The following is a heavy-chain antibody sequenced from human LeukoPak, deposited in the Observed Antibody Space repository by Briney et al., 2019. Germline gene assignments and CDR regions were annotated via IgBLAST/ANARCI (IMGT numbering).Heavy chain of an antibody. D-gene: IGHD4-17*01. J-gene: IGHJ4*02. Sequence: PSETLSRTCSVSGYSISSGYYWGWVRRPPGKGLEWIGSFYHGGSAYYSPSLKSRVTISVDTSRNQFSLKLTSVSAADTAVYFCARGPTTGPPLDYWGPGTLVTVSS. V-gene: IGHV4-38-2*02. CDR3: ARGPTTGPPLDY. CDR2: FYHGGSA. CDR1: GYSISSGYY.